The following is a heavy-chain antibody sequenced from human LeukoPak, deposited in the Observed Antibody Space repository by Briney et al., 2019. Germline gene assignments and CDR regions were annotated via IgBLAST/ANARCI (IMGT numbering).Heavy chain of an antibody. J-gene: IGHJ4*02. CDR3: AKDITSGRGYSYGWFFDY. CDR1: GFTFDDYA. V-gene: IGHV3-43*02. Sequence: SGGSLRLSCAASGFTFDDYAMHWVRQAPGKGLEWVSLISGDGGSTYYADSVKGRFTISRYNSKNSLYLQMNSLRTEDTALYYCAKDITSGRGYSYGWFFDYWGQGTLVTVSS. CDR2: ISGDGGST. D-gene: IGHD5-18*01.